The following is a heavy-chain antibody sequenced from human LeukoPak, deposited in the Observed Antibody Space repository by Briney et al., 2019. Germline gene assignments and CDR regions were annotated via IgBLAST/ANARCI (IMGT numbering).Heavy chain of an antibody. CDR1: GGSISSSNY. CDR2: IHYSETT. J-gene: IGHJ4*02. Sequence: SETLSLTCTVSGGSISSSNYWGWIRQPPGKGLEWIASIHYSETTYYNPSLKSRVTISVDTSKNHFSLKLSSVTAADTAVYYCARGPTYQPIDFWGQGTLVTVSS. D-gene: IGHD2-2*01. V-gene: IGHV4-39*02. CDR3: ARGPTYQPIDF.